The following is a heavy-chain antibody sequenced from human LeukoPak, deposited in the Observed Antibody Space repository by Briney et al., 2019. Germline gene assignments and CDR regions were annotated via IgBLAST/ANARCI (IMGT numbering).Heavy chain of an antibody. D-gene: IGHD3-10*01. Sequence: SETLSLTCTVSGGSISSSSYYWGWIRQPPGKGLEWIGSIYYSGSTYYNPSLKSRVTISVDTSKNQFSLKLSSVTAADTAVYYCAKEGGYGSGGLDYWGQGTLVTVSS. V-gene: IGHV4-39*02. CDR3: AKEGGYGSGGLDY. CDR1: GGSISSSSYY. CDR2: IYYSGST. J-gene: IGHJ4*02.